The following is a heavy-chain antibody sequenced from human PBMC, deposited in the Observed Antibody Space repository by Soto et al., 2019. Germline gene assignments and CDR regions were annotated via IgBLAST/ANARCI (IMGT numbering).Heavy chain of an antibody. J-gene: IGHJ4*02. CDR1: GYTFTSYA. CDR2: INAGNGNT. D-gene: IGHD3-10*01. V-gene: IGHV1-3*01. CDR3: ARDEVVLWFGARGNDTLDY. Sequence: QVQLVQSGAEVKKPGASVKVSCKASGYTFTSYAMHWVRQAPGQRLEWMGWINAGNGNTKYSQKFQGRVTITRDTSASTAYMELSRRRSEDTAVYYCARDEVVLWFGARGNDTLDYWGQGTLVTVSS.